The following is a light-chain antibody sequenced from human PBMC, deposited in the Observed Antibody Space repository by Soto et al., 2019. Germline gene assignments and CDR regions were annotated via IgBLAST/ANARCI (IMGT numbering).Light chain of an antibody. CDR1: SSDVGGYNY. CDR2: DVS. V-gene: IGLV2-14*03. J-gene: IGLJ1*01. Sequence: QSALTQPASVSGSPGQSITISCTGTSSDVGGYNYVSWYQHHPGKAPKLMIYDVSNRPSGVSNRFSGSKSGNTASLTISGLQPEDVADYYCSSYTTSNTRQIVFGTGTNVTVL. CDR3: SSYTTSNTRQIV.